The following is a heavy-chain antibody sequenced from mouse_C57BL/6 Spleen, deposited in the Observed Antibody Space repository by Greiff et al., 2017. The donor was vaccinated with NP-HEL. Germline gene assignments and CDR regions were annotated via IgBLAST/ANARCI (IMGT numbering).Heavy chain of an antibody. V-gene: IGHV3-6*01. CDR3: ARDGITTDLDY. CDR1: GYSITSGYY. Sequence: EVKLMESGPGLVKPSQSLSLTCSVTGYSITSGYYWNWIRQFPGNKLEWMGYISYDGSNNYNPSLKNRISITRDTSKNQFFLKLNSVTTEDTATYYCARDGITTDLDYWGQGTTLTVSS. J-gene: IGHJ2*01. CDR2: ISYDGSN. D-gene: IGHD1-1*01.